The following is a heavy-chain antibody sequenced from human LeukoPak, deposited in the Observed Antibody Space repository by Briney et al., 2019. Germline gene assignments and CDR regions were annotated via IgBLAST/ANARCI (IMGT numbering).Heavy chain of an antibody. V-gene: IGHV3-48*03. Sequence: SGGSLRLSCAASGFTFSSYEMNWVRQAPGKGLEWVSYISSSGSTIYYADSVKGRFTISRDNAKNSLYLQMNSLRAEDTAVYYCARSVPMGYGMDVWGQGTTVTVSS. CDR1: GFTFSSYE. D-gene: IGHD3-10*01. CDR3: ARSVPMGYGMDV. J-gene: IGHJ6*02. CDR2: ISSSGSTI.